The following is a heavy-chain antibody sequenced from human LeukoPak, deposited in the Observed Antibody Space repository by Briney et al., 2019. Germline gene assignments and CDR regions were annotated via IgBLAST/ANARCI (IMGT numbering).Heavy chain of an antibody. CDR2: ISYSSGSR. Sequence: GRSLRLSCAASGFTFDEYAMHWVRQAPGKGLEWVSGISYSSGSRGYVDSVKGRFTISRDNAKNSLYLQMNSLRVEDTALYYCAKDRGGSSELGDAFDVWGQGTMVRVSS. CDR1: GFTFDEYA. J-gene: IGHJ3*01. D-gene: IGHD1-26*01. CDR3: AKDRGGSSELGDAFDV. V-gene: IGHV3-9*01.